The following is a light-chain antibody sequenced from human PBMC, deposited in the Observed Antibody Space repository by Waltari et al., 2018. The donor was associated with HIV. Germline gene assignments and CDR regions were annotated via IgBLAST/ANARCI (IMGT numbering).Light chain of an antibody. CDR1: QSVSSN. J-gene: IGKJ1*01. CDR3: QQYNNWPPKWT. Sequence: DIVMPQSPATLSVSPGERAPLPCRASQSVSSNLASYQQKPGQAPRLLIYGASTRATGIPARFSGSGSGTEFTLTISSLQSEDFAVYYCQQYNNWPPKWTFGQGTKVEIK. V-gene: IGKV3-15*01. CDR2: GAS.